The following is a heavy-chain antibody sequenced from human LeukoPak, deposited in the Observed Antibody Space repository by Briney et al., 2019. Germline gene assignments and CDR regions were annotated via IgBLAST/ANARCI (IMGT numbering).Heavy chain of an antibody. CDR2: ISTSGTYT. CDR3: ARGHYGLDV. V-gene: IGHV3-11*03. CDR1: GFTFSDHY. Sequence: GGSLRLSCAASGFTFSDHYMSWIRQVPGKGLEWVSYISTSGTYTNYADSVKSRFTISRDNAKNSLYLQMNSLRAEDTAVYYCARGHYGLDVWGQGTTVTVSS. J-gene: IGHJ6*02.